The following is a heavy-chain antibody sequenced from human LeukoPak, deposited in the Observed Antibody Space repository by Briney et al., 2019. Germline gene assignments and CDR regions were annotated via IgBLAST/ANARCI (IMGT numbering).Heavy chain of an antibody. CDR1: GGSFSGYY. Sequence: SETLSLTCAVYGGSFSGYYWSWIRQPPGKGLEWIGEINHSGSTNYNPSLKSRVTISVDTSKNQFSLKVTSVTAADTAVYYCARIRYSENIDYWGQGTLVTVSS. CDR2: INHSGST. CDR3: ARIRYSENIDY. J-gene: IGHJ4*02. V-gene: IGHV4-34*01. D-gene: IGHD1-1*01.